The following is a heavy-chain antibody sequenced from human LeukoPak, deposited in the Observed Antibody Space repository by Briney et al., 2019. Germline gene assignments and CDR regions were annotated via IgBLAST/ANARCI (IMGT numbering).Heavy chain of an antibody. CDR1: PGSIISGYYY. D-gene: IGHD3-10*01. V-gene: IGHV4-30-4*01. Sequence: SEALSLTSTVCPGSIISGYYYWSWIRQPPGKGLEWLGYVYYSGRTSYNPSLKSRVTISVETSKNQFSLKLSSVTAADTAVYYCARVGARGSGSRNWFDPWGQGALVTVSS. J-gene: IGHJ5*02. CDR3: ARVGARGSGSRNWFDP. CDR2: VYYSGRT.